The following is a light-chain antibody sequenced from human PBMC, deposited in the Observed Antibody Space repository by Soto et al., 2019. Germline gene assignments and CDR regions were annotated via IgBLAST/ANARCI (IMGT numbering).Light chain of an antibody. J-gene: IGLJ2*01. CDR1: SSDVGGFNF. V-gene: IGLV2-14*03. CDR3: SSYTSSSTVV. CDR2: DVS. Sequence: QPVLTQPASVSGSPGQSITISCTGTSSDVGGFNFVSWYQHHPDKAPKLMIYDVSNRPSGVSNRFSGSKSGNTASLTISGLQPEDEADYYCSSYTSSSTVVFGGGTKLTVL.